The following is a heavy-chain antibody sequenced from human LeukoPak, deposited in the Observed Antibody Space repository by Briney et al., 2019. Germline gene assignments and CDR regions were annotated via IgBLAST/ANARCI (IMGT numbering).Heavy chain of an antibody. Sequence: GGSLRLSCAASGFTFSSYSMNWVRQAPGKGLEWVSYISSSSSTIYNADSVKGRFTISRDNAKNSLYLQMNSLRAEDTAVYYCARVSGSSWYGHYFDYWGQGTLVTVSS. V-gene: IGHV3-48*01. CDR2: ISSSSSTI. D-gene: IGHD6-13*01. J-gene: IGHJ4*02. CDR3: ARVSGSSWYGHYFDY. CDR1: GFTFSSYS.